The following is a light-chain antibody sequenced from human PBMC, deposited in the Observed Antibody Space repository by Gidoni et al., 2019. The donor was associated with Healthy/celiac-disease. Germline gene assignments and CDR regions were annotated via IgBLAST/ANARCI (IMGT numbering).Light chain of an antibody. Sequence: PGTLALSPGERATLSCRASQRVSSSHLAWYQQKPGQAPRLLIYGASSRATGSPDRFSGSGAGTDFTLTISRLEPEDFAVYYCQQYGSSPMYTFGQXTKLEIK. CDR2: GAS. J-gene: IGKJ2*01. CDR1: QRVSSSH. CDR3: QQYGSSPMYT. V-gene: IGKV3-20*01.